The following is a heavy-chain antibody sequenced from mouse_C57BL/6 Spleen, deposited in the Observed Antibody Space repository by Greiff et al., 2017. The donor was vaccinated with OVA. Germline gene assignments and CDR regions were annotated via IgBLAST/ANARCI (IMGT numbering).Heavy chain of an antibody. Sequence: QVQLQQPGAELVKPGASVKLSCKASGYTFTSYWMHWVKQRPGQGLEWIGMIHPNSGSTNYNEKFKSKATLTVDNSSSTAYMQLSSLTSEDSAVYYCARGVYGNYERYARDYWGQGTSVTVSS. J-gene: IGHJ4*01. CDR2: IHPNSGST. CDR1: GYTFTSYW. CDR3: ARGVYGNYERYARDY. V-gene: IGHV1-64*01. D-gene: IGHD2-1*01.